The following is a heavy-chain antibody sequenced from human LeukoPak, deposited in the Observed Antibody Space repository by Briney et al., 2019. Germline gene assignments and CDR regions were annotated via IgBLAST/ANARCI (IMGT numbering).Heavy chain of an antibody. Sequence: ASVKVSCKASGYLITPSAITWMRQAPGQGLEWMGWISAYNGDTNYAQKLQGRVTMTTDTSTSTAYMELRSLRSDDTGVYYCAREHTAARPNWFDPWGQGTLVTVSS. D-gene: IGHD6-6*01. CDR3: AREHTAARPNWFDP. V-gene: IGHV1-18*01. CDR1: GYLITPSA. CDR2: ISAYNGDT. J-gene: IGHJ5*02.